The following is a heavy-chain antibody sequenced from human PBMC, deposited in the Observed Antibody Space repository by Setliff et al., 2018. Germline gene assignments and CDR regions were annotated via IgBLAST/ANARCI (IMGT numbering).Heavy chain of an antibody. CDR2: IYTSWST. Sequence: SETLSLTCTVSGDSISSRRNYWGWFRQPAGKELEWIGQIYTSWSTNYNPSLKSRVTVSLDRSKNQFSLQLTSVTAADTAMYYCARVAYPNGGSCRYFDNWGQGTLVTVSS. CDR1: GDSISSRRNY. J-gene: IGHJ4*02. CDR3: ARVAYPNGGSCRYFDN. D-gene: IGHD2-15*01. V-gene: IGHV4-61*09.